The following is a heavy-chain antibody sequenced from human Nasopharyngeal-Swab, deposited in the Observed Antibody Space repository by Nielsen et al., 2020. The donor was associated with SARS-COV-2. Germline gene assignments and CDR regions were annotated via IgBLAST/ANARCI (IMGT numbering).Heavy chain of an antibody. CDR2: INGGNGNT. D-gene: IGHD5-12*01. CDR3: ASVDMGDY. CDR1: GYTFTRFA. Sequence: ASVKVSFKASGYTFTRFAMHWVRPAPGQRLEWMGWINGGNGNTKYSQKFQGRVTFTRDTSASTAYMELSSLRSEDTAVYYCASVDMGDYWGQGTLVTVSS. J-gene: IGHJ4*02. V-gene: IGHV1-3*01.